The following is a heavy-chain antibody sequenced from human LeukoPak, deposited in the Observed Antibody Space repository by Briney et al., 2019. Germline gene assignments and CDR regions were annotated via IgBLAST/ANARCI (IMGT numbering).Heavy chain of an antibody. CDR2: ISSSGSTI. V-gene: IGHV3-48*03. CDR3: ERDGVGADGIDY. CDR1: GFTFSSYE. J-gene: IGHJ4*02. D-gene: IGHD1-26*01. Sequence: PGGSLRLSCAASGFTFSSYEMNWVRQAPGKGLEWLTYISSSGSTIYYADSVKGRFTVSRDNAKNSLYLQMNSLRAEDTAVYYCERDGVGADGIDYWGQGTLVTVSS.